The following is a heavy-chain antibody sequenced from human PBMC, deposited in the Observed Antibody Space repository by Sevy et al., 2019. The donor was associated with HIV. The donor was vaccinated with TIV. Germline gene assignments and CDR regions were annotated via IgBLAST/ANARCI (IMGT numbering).Heavy chain of an antibody. Sequence: ASVKVSCKVSGYTLSELSMHWVRQAPGKGLEWMGGLDRGDGKRVYPQNFQGRVIMNEDTSTDTAYMELTGLRSEDTAVYYCATVGGYYHSRGYQLTFDYWGQGTLVTVSS. J-gene: IGHJ4*02. CDR2: LDRGDGKR. CDR3: ATVGGYYHSRGYQLTFDY. V-gene: IGHV1-24*01. D-gene: IGHD3-22*01. CDR1: GYTLSELS.